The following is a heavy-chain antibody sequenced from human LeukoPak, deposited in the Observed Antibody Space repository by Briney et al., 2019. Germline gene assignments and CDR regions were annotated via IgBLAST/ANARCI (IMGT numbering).Heavy chain of an antibody. CDR2: VDPEDGET. CDR3: ATESRYCSGGSCYYDY. D-gene: IGHD2-15*01. Sequence: ASVKVSCKASGYTFTDYYMHWVQQAPGKGLEWMGRVDPEDGETIYAEKFQGRVTITADTSTDTAYMELSSLRSEDTAVYYCATESRYCSGGSCYYDYWGQEPWSPSPQ. J-gene: IGHJ4*01. CDR1: GYTFTDYY. V-gene: IGHV1-69-2*01.